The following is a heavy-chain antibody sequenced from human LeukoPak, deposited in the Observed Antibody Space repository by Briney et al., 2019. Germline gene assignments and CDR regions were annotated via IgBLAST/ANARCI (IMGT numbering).Heavy chain of an antibody. Sequence: PGRSLRLSCAASGFTFSSYAMHWVRPAPGKGLEWVAVISYDGSNKYYADSVKGRFTISRDNSKNTLYLQMNSLRAEDTAVYYCARDYDYWGQGTLVTVSS. CDR3: ARDYDY. J-gene: IGHJ4*02. V-gene: IGHV3-30-3*01. CDR2: ISYDGSNK. CDR1: GFTFSSYA.